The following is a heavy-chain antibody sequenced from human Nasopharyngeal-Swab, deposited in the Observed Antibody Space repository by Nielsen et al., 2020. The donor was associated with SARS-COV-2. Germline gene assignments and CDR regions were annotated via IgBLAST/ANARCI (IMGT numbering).Heavy chain of an antibody. J-gene: IGHJ5*02. CDR3: ARKASSSWYSGWFDP. CDR2: FFHSGGT. CDR1: GGSISSYY. Sequence: SETLSLTCSVSGGSISSYYWTWIRQSPGKGLEWIGYFFHSGGTNYNPSFKSRVTISIDTSNNQVSLKLSSVTAADTAVYYCARKASSSWYSGWFDPWGQGTLVTVSS. D-gene: IGHD6-13*01. V-gene: IGHV4-59*13.